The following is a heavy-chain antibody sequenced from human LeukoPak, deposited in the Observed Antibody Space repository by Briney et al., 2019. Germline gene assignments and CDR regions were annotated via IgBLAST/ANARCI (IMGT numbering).Heavy chain of an antibody. CDR1: GFTFSSYW. CDR3: ARESGFRGDAFDI. J-gene: IGHJ3*02. V-gene: IGHV3-74*01. D-gene: IGHD3-10*01. CDR2: INSDGSST. Sequence: GGSLRLSCAASGFTFSSYWMHWVRQAPGKGLVWVSRINSDGSSTSYADPVKGRFTISRDNAKNTLYLQMNSLRAEDTAVYYCARESGFRGDAFDIWGQGTMVTVSS.